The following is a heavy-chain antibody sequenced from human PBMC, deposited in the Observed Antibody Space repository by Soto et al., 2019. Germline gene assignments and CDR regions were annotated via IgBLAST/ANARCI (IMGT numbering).Heavy chain of an antibody. CDR3: ARDRYDFWSGFLIYGMDV. V-gene: IGHV3-21*01. J-gene: IGHJ6*02. D-gene: IGHD3-3*01. CDR2: ISSSSSYI. CDR1: GFTFSSYS. Sequence: GGSLRLSCAASGFTFSSYSMNWVRQAPGKGLEWVSSISSSSSYIYYAASVKGRFTISRDNAKNSLYLQMNSLRAEDTAVYYCARDRYDFWSGFLIYGMDVWGQGTTVTVSS.